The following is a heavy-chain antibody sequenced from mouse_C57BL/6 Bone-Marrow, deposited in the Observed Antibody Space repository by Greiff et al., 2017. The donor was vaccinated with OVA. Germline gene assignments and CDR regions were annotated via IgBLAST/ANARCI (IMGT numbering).Heavy chain of an antibody. CDR1: GYAFSSYW. Sequence: QVQLKESGAELVKPGASVKISCKASGYAFSSYWMNWVKQRPGKGLEWIGQIYPGDGDTNYNGKFKGKATLTADKSSSTAYMQLSSLTSEDSAVYFCARVYGNYEAMDYWGQGTSVTVSS. D-gene: IGHD2-1*01. V-gene: IGHV1-80*01. J-gene: IGHJ4*01. CDR3: ARVYGNYEAMDY. CDR2: IYPGDGDT.